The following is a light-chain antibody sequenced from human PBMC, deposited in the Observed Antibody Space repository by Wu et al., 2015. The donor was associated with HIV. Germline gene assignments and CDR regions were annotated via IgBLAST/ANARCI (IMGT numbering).Light chain of an antibody. CDR1: QGVGSD. J-gene: IGKJ1*01. Sequence: AMQLTQSPSTLSASVGDSVTITCRASQGVGSDLAWYQHKPGSSPKLLIYAASELESGVPSRFSGSGSGTDFTLTISSLQPEDVATYYCQKYNTAPWTFGQGTKVEMK. CDR2: AAS. V-gene: IGKV1-13*02. CDR3: QKYNTAPWT.